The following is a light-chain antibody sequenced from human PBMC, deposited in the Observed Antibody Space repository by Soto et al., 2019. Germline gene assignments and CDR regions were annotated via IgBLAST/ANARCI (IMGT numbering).Light chain of an antibody. CDR1: QSVISTY. CDR2: GAS. CDR3: QQYCESLGT. J-gene: IGKJ1*01. V-gene: IGKV3-20*01. Sequence: EIVLTQSPGTLSLSPGERATLSCRASQSVISTYLAWYQQKPGQAPRLLIYGASSRATGIPDRFSGSGSGTDFTLNISRLEDEDVAVYCCQQYCESLGTFGQGTKVEIK.